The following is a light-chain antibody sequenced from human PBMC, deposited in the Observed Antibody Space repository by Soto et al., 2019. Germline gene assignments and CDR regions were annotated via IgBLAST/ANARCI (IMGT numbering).Light chain of an antibody. CDR1: QSVSSSY. V-gene: IGKV3-20*01. Sequence: ESVLTQSPGTLSLSPGERATLSCRASQSVSSSYLAWYQQKPGQAPRLLIYGASSRATGIPDRFSGSEAGTDFTLTISRLEPEDFAVYYCQQYGSSPWTFGQGTKVDIK. CDR2: GAS. CDR3: QQYGSSPWT. J-gene: IGKJ1*01.